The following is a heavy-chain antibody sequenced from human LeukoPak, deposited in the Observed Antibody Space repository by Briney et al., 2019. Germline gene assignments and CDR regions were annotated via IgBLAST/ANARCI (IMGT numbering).Heavy chain of an antibody. CDR1: GYTFTGYY. CDR3: ARKVVVVVASWNWFDP. J-gene: IGHJ5*02. D-gene: IGHD2-15*01. CDR2: INPNSGGT. Sequence: ASVKVSCKASGYTFTGYYMHWVRQAPGQGLEWMGWINPNSGGTNYAQKFQGRVTMTRDTSISTAYMELSRLRSDDTAVYYCARKVVVVVASWNWFDPWGQGTLVTVPS. V-gene: IGHV1-2*02.